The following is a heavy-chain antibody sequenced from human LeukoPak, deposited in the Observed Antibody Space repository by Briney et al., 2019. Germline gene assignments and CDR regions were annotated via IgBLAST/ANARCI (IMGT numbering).Heavy chain of an antibody. CDR3: ASSAQYSSSSPPFDY. Sequence: PGGSLRLSCAASGFTFSSYGMHWVRQAPGKGLEWVAVIWYDGSNEYYADSVKGRFTISRENSKNTLYQQMNSLRAEDTAVYYCASSAQYSSSSPPFDYWGQGTLVTVSS. V-gene: IGHV3-33*01. D-gene: IGHD6-6*01. CDR1: GFTFSSYG. CDR2: IWYDGSNE. J-gene: IGHJ4*02.